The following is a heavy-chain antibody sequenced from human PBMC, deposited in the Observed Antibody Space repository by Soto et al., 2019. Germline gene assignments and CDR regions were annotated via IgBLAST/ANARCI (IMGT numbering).Heavy chain of an antibody. Sequence: QVQVVQSGAEVKKPGSSVKVSCKASGGIFSTYAISWLRQAPGQGLEWMGGIIPIFGTPNYAQRFQGRVTITAEESTSTAYMELSRLRSEDTAVYYCARDRDDYGSGNYYNRIDFWGQGTLVTVSS. J-gene: IGHJ4*02. D-gene: IGHD3-10*01. CDR3: ARDRDDYGSGNYYNRIDF. CDR1: GGIFSTYA. CDR2: IIPIFGTP. V-gene: IGHV1-69*01.